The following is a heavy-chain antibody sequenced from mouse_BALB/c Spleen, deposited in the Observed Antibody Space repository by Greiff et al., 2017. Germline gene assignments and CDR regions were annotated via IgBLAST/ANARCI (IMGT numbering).Heavy chain of an antibody. CDR1: GFSLTGYG. Sequence: QVQLQQSGPGLVAPSQSLSITCTVSGFSLTGYGVNWVRQPPGKGLEWLGMIWGDGSTDYNSALKSRLSISKDNSKSQVFLKMNSLQTDDTARYYCARDGGNYPYAMDYWGQGTSVTVSS. CDR3: ARDGGNYPYAMDY. CDR2: IWGDGST. D-gene: IGHD2-1*01. V-gene: IGHV2-6-7*01. J-gene: IGHJ4*01.